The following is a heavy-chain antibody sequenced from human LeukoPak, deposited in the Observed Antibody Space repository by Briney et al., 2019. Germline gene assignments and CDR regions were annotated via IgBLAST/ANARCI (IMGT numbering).Heavy chain of an antibody. D-gene: IGHD2-15*01. Sequence: SETLSLTCTVSGGSISSSSYYWGWIRQPPGKGLDWIGNVYYSGSTNYNPSLKSRVTISVDTSKNQFSLKLSSVTAADTAVYYCARGYCSGGSCYSYYYYNYMDVWGKGTTVTVSS. CDR3: ARGYCSGGSCYSYYYYNYMDV. CDR2: VYYSGST. J-gene: IGHJ6*03. CDR1: GGSISSSSYY. V-gene: IGHV4-39*07.